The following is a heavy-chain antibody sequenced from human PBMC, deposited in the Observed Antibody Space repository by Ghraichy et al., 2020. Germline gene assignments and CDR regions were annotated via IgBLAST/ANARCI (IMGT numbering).Heavy chain of an antibody. D-gene: IGHD6-13*01. CDR1: GFTFSTYW. J-gene: IGHJ4*02. V-gene: IGHV3-74*01. CDR2: INSDGSST. Sequence: GGSLRLSCAASGFTFSTYWMHWVCQAPGKGLVWVSRINSDGSSTSYTDSVKGRFTISRDNAKNTLYLQMNSLRADDTAVYYCARVRIPTAGGAFDYWGQGTLVTVSS. CDR3: ARVRIPTAGGAFDY.